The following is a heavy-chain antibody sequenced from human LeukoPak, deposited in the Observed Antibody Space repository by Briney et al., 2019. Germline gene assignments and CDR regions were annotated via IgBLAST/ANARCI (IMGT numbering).Heavy chain of an antibody. J-gene: IGHJ3*02. CDR2: IIPMFGTI. V-gene: IGHV1-69*13. Sequence: GASVKVSCKAPEGTFRSYSMSWVRQAPGQGLEWMGVIIPMFGTINYAQKFQGRVTITADVSTTTAYMELSSLRAEDTAVYYCAKRLDAFDIWGQGTMVTVSS. CDR3: AKRLDAFDI. CDR1: EGTFRSYS.